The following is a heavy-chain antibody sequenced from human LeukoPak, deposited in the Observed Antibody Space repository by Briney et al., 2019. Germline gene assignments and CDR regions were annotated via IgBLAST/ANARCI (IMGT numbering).Heavy chain of an antibody. J-gene: IGHJ5*02. Sequence: SETLSLTCAVSGGSISSSNWWSWVRQPPGKGLEWIGEIYHSGSTNYTPSLKSRVTISVDKSKNQFSLKLSSVTAADTAVYYCARDAGSYYKTGFDPWGQGTLVTVSS. CDR2: IYHSGST. CDR1: GGSISSSNW. D-gene: IGHD3-10*01. V-gene: IGHV4-4*02. CDR3: ARDAGSYYKTGFDP.